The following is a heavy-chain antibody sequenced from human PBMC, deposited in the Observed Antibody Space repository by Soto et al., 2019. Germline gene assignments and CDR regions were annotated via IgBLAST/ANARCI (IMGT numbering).Heavy chain of an antibody. CDR3: ARVGLDYGMDV. V-gene: IGHV1-18*01. Sequence: GATVKDSCEASGSTFANYGISSVLQAPGQGLEWMGWISAYNGNTNYAQKLQGRVTMTTDASTSTAYMELRSLRSDDTAVYYCARVGLDYGMDVWGQGTTVPVSS. CDR2: ISAYNGNT. D-gene: IGHD3-16*01. CDR1: GSTFANYG. J-gene: IGHJ6*02.